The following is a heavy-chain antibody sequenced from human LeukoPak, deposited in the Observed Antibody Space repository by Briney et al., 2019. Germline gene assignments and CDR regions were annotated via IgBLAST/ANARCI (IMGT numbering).Heavy chain of an antibody. CDR3: ARDVHGDYGSGWFDP. Sequence: ASVKVSCKTSGGTFNNSAISWVRQAPGQGLEWLGGIMPLFGTAGYAQKFQGRVTITKDESTRTVYLELTSLTSDDTAVYYCARDVHGDYGSGWFDPWGQGTLFSVSS. CDR1: GGTFNNSA. J-gene: IGHJ5*02. V-gene: IGHV1-69*05. CDR2: IMPLFGTA. D-gene: IGHD4-17*01.